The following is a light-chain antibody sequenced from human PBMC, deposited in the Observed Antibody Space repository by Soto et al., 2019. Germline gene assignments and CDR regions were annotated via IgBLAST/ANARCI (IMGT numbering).Light chain of an antibody. V-gene: IGLV2-14*03. J-gene: IGLJ1*01. CDR1: SSDIGAYNY. CDR3: CSYTSSSTLYV. CDR2: DVT. Sequence: QSVLTQPRSVSGSPGQSITISCTGTSSDIGAYNYVSWYQQHPGRAPKLIIYDVTHRPAGISSRFSASKSGNTASLTISVLQAEDEADYYCCSYTSSSTLYVFGTGTKVTV.